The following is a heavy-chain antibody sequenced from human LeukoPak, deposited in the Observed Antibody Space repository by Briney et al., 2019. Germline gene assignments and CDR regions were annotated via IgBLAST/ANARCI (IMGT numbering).Heavy chain of an antibody. CDR2: IIPMFRTA. Sequence: SVKVSCKASRGIFNSKALSWVRQAPGQGLEWMGGIIPMFRTANYGQKFQGRVTITADDSTSTGYMELSSLRSEDTAVYYCARDPWGLIAAASRWFDPWGQGTLVTVSS. J-gene: IGHJ5*02. V-gene: IGHV1-69*13. CDR3: ARDPWGLIAAASRWFDP. CDR1: RGIFNSKA. D-gene: IGHD6-13*01.